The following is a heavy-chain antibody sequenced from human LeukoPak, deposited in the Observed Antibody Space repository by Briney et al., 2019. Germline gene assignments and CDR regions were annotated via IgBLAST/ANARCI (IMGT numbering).Heavy chain of an antibody. J-gene: IGHJ4*02. D-gene: IGHD5-18*01. CDR3: ARGGQLFSDY. Sequence: GGSLGLSCAASGFTFSSYEMNWVRQAPGKGLEWVSYISSSGSTIYYADSVKGRFTISRDNAKNSLYLQMNSLRAEDTAVYYCARGGQLFSDYWGQGTLVTVSS. CDR2: ISSSGSTI. CDR1: GFTFSSYE. V-gene: IGHV3-48*03.